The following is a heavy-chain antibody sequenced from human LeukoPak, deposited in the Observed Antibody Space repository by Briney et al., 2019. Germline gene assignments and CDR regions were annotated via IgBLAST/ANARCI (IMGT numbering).Heavy chain of an antibody. CDR1: GFTFDDYA. J-gene: IGHJ5*02. D-gene: IGHD1-14*01. Sequence: GGSLRLSRAASGFTFDDYAMHWVRQAPGKGLEWVSLISVDGDSTYYVDSVKGRFTISRDNSKNSLYLQMNSLRTEDTALYYCAKELGPTGAAWFDPCGQGTLVTVSS. CDR3: AKELGPTGAAWFDP. V-gene: IGHV3-43*02. CDR2: ISVDGDST.